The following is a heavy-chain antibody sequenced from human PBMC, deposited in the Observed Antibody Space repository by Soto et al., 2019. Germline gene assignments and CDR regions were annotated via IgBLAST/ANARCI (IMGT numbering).Heavy chain of an antibody. CDR3: ASSIAVAGPPDWFDP. CDR1: GGTFSSYA. Sequence: SVKVSCKASGGTFSSYAISWVRQAPGQGLEWMGGIIPIFGTANYAQKFQGRVTITADESTSTAYMELSSLRSEDTAVYYCASSIAVAGPPDWFDPWGQGTLVTVCS. D-gene: IGHD6-19*01. V-gene: IGHV1-69*13. J-gene: IGHJ5*02. CDR2: IIPIFGTA.